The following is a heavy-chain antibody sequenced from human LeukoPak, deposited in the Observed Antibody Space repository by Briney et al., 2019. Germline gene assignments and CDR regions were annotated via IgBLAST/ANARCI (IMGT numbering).Heavy chain of an antibody. CDR3: ARDQYYASGTYYNSSKGDFDS. CDR1: GFTFDDYA. CDR2: VSWNSGSI. Sequence: GGSLRLSCAASGFTFDDYAMHWVRQVPGKGLEWVSGVSWNSGSIGYADSVKSRFTISRDNAKNSLFLQMNSLRAEDTAVYYCARDQYYASGTYYNSSKGDFDSSGQRTLVTVSS. D-gene: IGHD3-10*01. J-gene: IGHJ4*02. V-gene: IGHV3-9*01.